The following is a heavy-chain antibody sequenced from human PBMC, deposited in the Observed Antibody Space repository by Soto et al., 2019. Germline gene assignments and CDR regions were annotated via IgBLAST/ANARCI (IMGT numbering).Heavy chain of an antibody. Sequence: GASVKVSCKASGYTFTSYYMHWVRQAPGQGLEWMGIINPSGGSTSYAQKFQGRVTMTRDTSTSTVYMELSSLRSEDTAVYYCAREKRLRFLEWFPGYWGQGTLVTVSS. D-gene: IGHD3-3*01. V-gene: IGHV1-46*01. CDR3: AREKRLRFLEWFPGY. CDR2: INPSGGST. J-gene: IGHJ4*02. CDR1: GYTFTSYY.